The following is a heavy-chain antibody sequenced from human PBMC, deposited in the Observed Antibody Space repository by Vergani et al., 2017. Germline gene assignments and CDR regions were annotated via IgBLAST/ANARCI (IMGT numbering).Heavy chain of an antibody. Sequence: QVQLQESGPGLVKPSQTLSLTCSVSGHSISSGVYYWNWIRQHPGKGLEWIGYIYSTGSTHHNPSLRRRINMSVDTSKNQFSLKLNSVTAADTAMYYCARMGGYDEGDAFRIGYFDSRGPGILVTVSS. V-gene: IGHV4-31*03. CDR1: GHSISSGVYY. J-gene: IGHJ4*02. CDR3: ARMGGYDEGDAFRIGYFDS. CDR2: IYSTGST. D-gene: IGHD3-22*01.